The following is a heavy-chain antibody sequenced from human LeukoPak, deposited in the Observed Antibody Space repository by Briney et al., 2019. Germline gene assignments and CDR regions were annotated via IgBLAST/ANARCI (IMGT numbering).Heavy chain of an antibody. D-gene: IGHD6-19*01. CDR1: GFTFDNYA. CDR3: AKVRGTYSRGYFSDY. J-gene: IGHJ4*02. V-gene: IGHV3-9*01. Sequence: PGGSLSLSCAASGFTFDNYAMHWVRQAPAKGLEGLSVISWNSGYIGYADSVKCRFTISRDNAKKSLDLQMNSLRAEDTAFYYCAKVRGTYSRGYFSDYWGQGTLVTVSS. CDR2: ISWNSGYI.